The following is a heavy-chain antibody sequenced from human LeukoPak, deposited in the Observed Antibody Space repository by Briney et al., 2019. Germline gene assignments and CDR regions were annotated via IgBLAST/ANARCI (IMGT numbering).Heavy chain of an antibody. CDR1: GGSISSYY. V-gene: IGHV4-34*01. D-gene: IGHD2-21*01. CDR2: INHSGST. CDR3: ARDSPTRHCGGDCYEDY. J-gene: IGHJ4*02. Sequence: SETLSLTCTVSGGSISSYYWSWIRQPPGKGLEWIGEINHSGSTNYNPSLKSRVTISVDTSKNQFSLKLSSVTAADTAVYYCARDSPTRHCGGDCYEDYWGQGTLVTVSS.